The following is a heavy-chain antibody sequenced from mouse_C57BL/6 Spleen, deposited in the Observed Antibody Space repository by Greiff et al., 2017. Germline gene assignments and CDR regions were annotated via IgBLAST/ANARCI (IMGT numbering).Heavy chain of an antibody. V-gene: IGHV1-80*01. J-gene: IGHJ3*01. CDR3: ARRGYGNPAWFAY. D-gene: IGHD2-1*01. CDR1: GYAFSSYW. CDR2: IYPGDGDT. Sequence: VQLVESGAELVKPGASVKISCKASGYAFSSYWMNWVKQRPGKGLEWIGQIYPGDGDTNYNGKFKGKATLTADKSSSTAYMQLSSLTSEDSAVYFCARRGYGNPAWFAYWGQGTLVTVSA.